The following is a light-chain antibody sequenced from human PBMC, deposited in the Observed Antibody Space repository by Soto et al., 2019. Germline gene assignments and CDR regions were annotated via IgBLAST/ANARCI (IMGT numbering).Light chain of an antibody. Sequence: EIVLSQSPGTLSLSPGERATLSCSASQSVNSNHIAWYQQKPGQAPRLLIYGPSSRATGIPERFSGSGSGTDFTLTTRRLEPEDFAVYYCQQYGSSYPWTFGQGTKV. J-gene: IGKJ1*01. CDR2: GPS. V-gene: IGKV3-20*01. CDR1: QSVNSNH. CDR3: QQYGSSYPWT.